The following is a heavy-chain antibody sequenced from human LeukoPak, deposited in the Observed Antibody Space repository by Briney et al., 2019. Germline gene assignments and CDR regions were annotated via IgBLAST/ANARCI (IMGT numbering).Heavy chain of an antibody. Sequence: PGRSLRLSCAASRFTFSSYAMHWVRQAPGKGLEWVAVISYDGSNKYYADSVKGRFTISGDNSKNTLYLQMNSLRAEDTAVYYCARPYSSGWYDGDFDYWGQGSLVTVSS. CDR3: ARPYSSGWYDGDFDY. D-gene: IGHD6-19*01. CDR2: ISYDGSNK. V-gene: IGHV3-30*01. CDR1: RFTFSSYA. J-gene: IGHJ4*02.